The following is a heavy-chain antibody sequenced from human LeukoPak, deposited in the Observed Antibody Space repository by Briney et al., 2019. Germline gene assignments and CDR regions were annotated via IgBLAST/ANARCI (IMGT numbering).Heavy chain of an antibody. Sequence: LSLTCTVSGYSITSAYYWGWVRQAPGKGLEWVGFIRSRAYGGTTEYAASVKGRFTISRDDSKSIAYLQMNSLKTEDTAVYYCIAFYDILTGYYRYWGQGTLVTVSS. CDR3: IAFYDILTGYYRY. V-gene: IGHV3-49*04. CDR1: GYSITSAYY. D-gene: IGHD3-9*01. CDR2: IRSRAYGGTT. J-gene: IGHJ4*02.